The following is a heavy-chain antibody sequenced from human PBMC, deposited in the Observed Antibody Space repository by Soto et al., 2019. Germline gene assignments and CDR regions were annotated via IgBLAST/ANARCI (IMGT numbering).Heavy chain of an antibody. Sequence: GGSLRLSCAASGVTFSSYWMHWVRQAPGKGLGWVSHSNPDESNTNYADSVKGRFTISRDNAKNTLYLQMNSLRAEDTAVYYCARGGGTTDSWGQGTLVTVSS. J-gene: IGHJ4*02. CDR2: SNPDESNT. CDR1: GVTFSSYW. V-gene: IGHV3-74*01. CDR3: ARGGGTTDS. D-gene: IGHD3-16*01.